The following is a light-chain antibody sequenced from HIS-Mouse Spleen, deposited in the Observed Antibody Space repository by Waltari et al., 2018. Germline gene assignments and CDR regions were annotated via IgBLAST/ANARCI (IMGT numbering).Light chain of an antibody. Sequence: QSALTQPASVSGSPGQSITISCTGTSSDVGGYNYVSWYQQHPGKAPKPMIYDVSNRASGVSNRFSGSKSGNTASLTISGLQAEDEADYYCSSYTSSSFNVVFGGGTTLTVL. J-gene: IGLJ2*01. CDR3: SSYTSSSFNVV. CDR2: DVS. CDR1: SSDVGGYNY. V-gene: IGLV2-14*03.